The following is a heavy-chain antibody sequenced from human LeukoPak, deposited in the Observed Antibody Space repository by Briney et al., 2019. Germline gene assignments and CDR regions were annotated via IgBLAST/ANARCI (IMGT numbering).Heavy chain of an antibody. J-gene: IGHJ4*02. CDR3: ARRDYGGNSYFDS. CDR1: GYSFTSYW. Sequence: GASLQISCKASGYSFTSYWIGWVRQMPGKGLEWMGIIYPGDSDTRYSPSFEGQVTISADKSTSPASVQWSSLKASDTAIYYCARRDYGGNSYFDSWGQGTLVTVSS. V-gene: IGHV5-51*01. D-gene: IGHD4-23*01. CDR2: IYPGDSDT.